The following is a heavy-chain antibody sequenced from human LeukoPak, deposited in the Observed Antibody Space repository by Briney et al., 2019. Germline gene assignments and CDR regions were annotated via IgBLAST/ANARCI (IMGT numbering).Heavy chain of an antibody. CDR2: ISSNSNYI. J-gene: IGHJ4*02. CDR1: GFTFSTYS. CDR3: ARDPTVTTSFFDY. Sequence: PGGSLRLSCAASGFTFSTYSMNWVRQAPGKGLEWVSSISSNSNYIYYADSVKVRFTISRDNAKNSLYLQMNSLRAEDTAMYYCARDPTVTTSFFDYWGQGTLVTVSS. V-gene: IGHV3-21*01. D-gene: IGHD4-17*01.